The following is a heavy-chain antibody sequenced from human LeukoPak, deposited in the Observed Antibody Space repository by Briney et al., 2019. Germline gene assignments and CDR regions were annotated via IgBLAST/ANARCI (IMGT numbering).Heavy chain of an antibody. Sequence: SETLSLTCAVYGGSFSGYYWSWIRQPPGKGLEWIGEINHSGSTNYNPSLKSRVTISVDTSKNQFSLKLSSVTAADTAVYYCATTQMATIYYFDYWGQGTLVTVSS. D-gene: IGHD5-24*01. CDR1: GGSFSGYY. J-gene: IGHJ4*02. V-gene: IGHV4-34*01. CDR3: ATTQMATIYYFDY. CDR2: INHSGST.